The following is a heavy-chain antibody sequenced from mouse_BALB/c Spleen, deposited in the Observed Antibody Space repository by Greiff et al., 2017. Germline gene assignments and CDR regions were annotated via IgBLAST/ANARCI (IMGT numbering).Heavy chain of an antibody. J-gene: IGHJ4*01. V-gene: IGHV2-9*02. CDR2: IWAGGST. CDR1: GFSLTSYG. Sequence: VQRVESGPGLVVPSQSLSITCTVSGFSLTSYGVHWVRQPPGKGLEWLGVIWAGGSTNYNSALMSRLSISKDNSKSQVFLKMNSLQTDDTAMYYCARAVNYPLYAMDYWGQGTSVTVSS. CDR3: ARAVNYPLYAMDY. D-gene: IGHD2-1*01.